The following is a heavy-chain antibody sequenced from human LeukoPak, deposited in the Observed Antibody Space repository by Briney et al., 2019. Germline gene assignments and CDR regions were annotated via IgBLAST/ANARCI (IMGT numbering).Heavy chain of an antibody. J-gene: IGHJ4*02. V-gene: IGHV4-31*03. Sequence: SQTLSLTCTASGGSISSGGYYWSWIRQHPGKGLEWIGYIYYSGSNYYNPSLKSRVTISVDTSKNQFSLKLSSVTATDTAVYYCARDPTRSGFDYWGQGTLVTVSS. CDR2: IYYSGSN. D-gene: IGHD3-3*01. CDR3: ARDPTRSGFDY. CDR1: GGSISSGGYY.